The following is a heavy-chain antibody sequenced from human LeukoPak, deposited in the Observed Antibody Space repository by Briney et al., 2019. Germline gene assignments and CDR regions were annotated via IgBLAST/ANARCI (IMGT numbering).Heavy chain of an antibody. CDR2: ISGSGGST. J-gene: IGHJ4*02. CDR3: AKVSGIVVVVAATVDY. D-gene: IGHD2-15*01. CDR1: GFTFSSYA. Sequence: GGSLRLSCAASGFTFSSYAMSWVRQAPGKGLEWVSAISGSGGSTYYADSVKGRFTISRDNSKNTLYLQMNSLRAEDTVVYYCAKVSGIVVVVAATVDYWGQGTLVTVSS. V-gene: IGHV3-23*01.